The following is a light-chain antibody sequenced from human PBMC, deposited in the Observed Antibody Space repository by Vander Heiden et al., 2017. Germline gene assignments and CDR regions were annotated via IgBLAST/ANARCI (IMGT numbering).Light chain of an antibody. V-gene: IGLV1-44*01. CDR2: SNN. Sequence: QSVLTQPPSATGTPGQRVTSSCSGSSSNIGSNTVNWYQQLPGTAPKLLIYSNNQRPSGVPDRFSGSKSGTSASLAISGLQSEDEADYYCAAWDDSLSGWVFGGGTKLTVL. CDR3: AAWDDSLSGWV. J-gene: IGLJ3*02. CDR1: SSNIGSNT.